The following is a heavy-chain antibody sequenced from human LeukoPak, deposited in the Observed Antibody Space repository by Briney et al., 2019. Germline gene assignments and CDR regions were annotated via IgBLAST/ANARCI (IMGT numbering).Heavy chain of an antibody. CDR3: ARNAQWLHAFDI. CDR1: GYTFTSYG. D-gene: IGHD3-22*01. Sequence: ASVKVSCKASGYTFTSYGISWVRQAPGQGLEWMGWISAYNGNTNYAQKLQGRVTMTTDTSTSAAYMELRSLRSDDTAVYYCARNAQWLHAFDIWGQGIMVTVSS. J-gene: IGHJ3*02. V-gene: IGHV1-18*01. CDR2: ISAYNGNT.